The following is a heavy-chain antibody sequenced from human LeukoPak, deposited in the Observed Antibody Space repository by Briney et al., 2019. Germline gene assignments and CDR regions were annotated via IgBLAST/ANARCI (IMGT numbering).Heavy chain of an antibody. CDR2: ISGSGGST. J-gene: IGHJ4*02. Sequence: PGGSLRLSCAASDFTFSSYAMSWVRQAPGKGLEWVSAISGSGGSTYYADSVKGRFTISRDNSKNTLYLQMNSLRAEDTAVYYCAKDGRLYCGGDCHTPDYWGQGTLVTVSS. CDR1: DFTFSSYA. CDR3: AKDGRLYCGGDCHTPDY. V-gene: IGHV3-23*01. D-gene: IGHD2-21*02.